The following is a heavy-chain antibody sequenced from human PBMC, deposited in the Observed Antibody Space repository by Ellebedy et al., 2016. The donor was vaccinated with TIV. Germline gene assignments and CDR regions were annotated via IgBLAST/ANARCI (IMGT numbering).Heavy chain of an antibody. V-gene: IGHV2-5*02. CDR3: AHSSGWSIDY. D-gene: IGHD6-19*01. CDR1: GFSLSTPAVG. Sequence: SGPTLVKPTPTLTLTCTFSGFSLSTPAVGVSWIRQPPGKPLEWLSLMYWDDDNRYRPSLKSRLTLAKDTSNSRVVLTMTNMDPVDTATYYCAHSSGWSIDYWGQGTLVTVSS. CDR2: MYWDDDN. J-gene: IGHJ4*02.